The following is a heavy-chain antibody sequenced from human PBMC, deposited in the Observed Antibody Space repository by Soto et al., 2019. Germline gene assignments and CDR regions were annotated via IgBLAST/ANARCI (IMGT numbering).Heavy chain of an antibody. CDR3: AREGNLGRWLQPLDF. CDR2: IYNNGNT. D-gene: IGHD5-12*01. Sequence: SETLSLTCTVSGGSVSSDISYYWTWIRQPPGKGLEWIGHIYNNGNTNYNPSLKSRVSMSVDTSKNQFSLRLISVTAADTAKYFCAREGNLGRWLQPLDFWGQGTLVT. CDR1: GGSVSSDISYY. V-gene: IGHV4-61*01. J-gene: IGHJ4*02.